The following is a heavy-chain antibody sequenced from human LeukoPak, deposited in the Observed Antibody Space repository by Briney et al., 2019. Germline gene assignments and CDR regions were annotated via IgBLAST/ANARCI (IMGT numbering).Heavy chain of an antibody. CDR3: ATSYSSSWNPRFDP. CDR2: MNPNSGST. V-gene: IGHV1-8*01. CDR1: GYTFTSYD. D-gene: IGHD6-13*01. J-gene: IGHJ5*02. Sequence: ASVKVSCKTSGYTFTSYDINWVRQATGKGLEWMGWMNPNSGSTDYAQKFQGRVTMTWNTSITTAYMELSSLRSEDTAVYYCATSYSSSWNPRFDPWGQGTLVTVSS.